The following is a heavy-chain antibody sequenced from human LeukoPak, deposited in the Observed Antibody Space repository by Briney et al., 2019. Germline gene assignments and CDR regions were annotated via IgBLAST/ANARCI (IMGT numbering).Heavy chain of an antibody. Sequence: PGGSLRLSCAASGFTFSSYAMSWVRQAPGKGLEWVSSISASGASTYYADSVKGRFTISRDNSKDTLYLQMNSLRAEDTAVYYCARDCSGGTCYSQYYYGMDVWGQGTTVTVSS. CDR2: ISASGAST. CDR1: GFTFSSYA. CDR3: ARDCSGGTCYSQYYYGMDV. J-gene: IGHJ6*02. V-gene: IGHV3-23*01. D-gene: IGHD2-15*01.